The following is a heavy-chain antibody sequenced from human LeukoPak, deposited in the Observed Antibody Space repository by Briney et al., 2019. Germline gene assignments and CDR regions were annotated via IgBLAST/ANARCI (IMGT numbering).Heavy chain of an antibody. J-gene: IGHJ6*03. CDR1: GGSISSYY. Sequence: SETLSLTCTVSGGSISSYYWSWIRQPPGKGLEWIGYIYTSGSTNYNPSLKSRVTISVDTSKNQFSLKLSSVTAADTAVYYCARSLLAARPRDYYYMDVWGKGTTVTVSS. CDR2: IYTSGST. V-gene: IGHV4-4*09. CDR3: ARSLLAARPRDYYYMDV. D-gene: IGHD6-6*01.